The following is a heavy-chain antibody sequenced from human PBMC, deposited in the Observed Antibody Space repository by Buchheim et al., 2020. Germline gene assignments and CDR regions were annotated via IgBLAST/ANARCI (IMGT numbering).Heavy chain of an antibody. CDR1: GFSFSSYW. D-gene: IGHD3-3*02. CDR3: ARGAFADGLDA. CDR2: VKRDGSET. J-gene: IGHJ6*02. Sequence: EVQLVESGGGLVQPGGSLRLSCAASGFSFSSYWMNWVRQGPGKGLVWISRVKRDGSETFYADNVKGRFTISRDNDKNTLYLQMNSLRAEDTAVYYCARGAFADGLDAWGQGTT. V-gene: IGHV3-74*01.